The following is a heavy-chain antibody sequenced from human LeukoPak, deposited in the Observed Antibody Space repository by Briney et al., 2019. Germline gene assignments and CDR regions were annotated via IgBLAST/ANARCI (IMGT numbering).Heavy chain of an antibody. CDR3: AREYCSGGSCYADY. CDR2: ISAYNGNT. CDR1: GYTFTSYG. J-gene: IGHJ4*02. Sequence: ASVKVSCTASGYTFTSYGISWVRQAPGQGLEWMGWISAYNGNTNYAQKLQGRVTMTTDTSTSTAYMELRSLRSDDAAVYYCAREYCSGGSCYADYWGQGTLVTVSS. V-gene: IGHV1-18*01. D-gene: IGHD2-15*01.